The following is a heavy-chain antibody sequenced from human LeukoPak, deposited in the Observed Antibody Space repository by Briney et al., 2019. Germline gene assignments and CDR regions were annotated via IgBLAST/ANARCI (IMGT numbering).Heavy chain of an antibody. J-gene: IGHJ3*02. Sequence: GGSLRLSCAASGFTVSNTYMNWVRQTPGKGLEWLSYSSASSSDVYYADSVKGRFTISRDNAKSSLYLQKNSLTAEDTAIYFCARGRDHAFDIWGQGTRVTVSS. CDR3: ARGRDHAFDI. V-gene: IGHV3-48*01. CDR1: GFTVSNTY. CDR2: SSASSSDV.